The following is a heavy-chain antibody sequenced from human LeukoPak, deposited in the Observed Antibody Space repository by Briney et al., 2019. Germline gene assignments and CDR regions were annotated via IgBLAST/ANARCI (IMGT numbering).Heavy chain of an antibody. V-gene: IGHV4-39*01. CDR2: IYYSGST. D-gene: IGHD3-9*01. CDR1: GFTFSSYSMN. J-gene: IGHJ4*02. CDR3: ARAYDILAYYFDY. Sequence: GSLRLSCAASGFTFSSYSMNWVRQPPGKGLEWIGSIYYSGSTYYNPSLKSRVTISVDTSKNQFSLKLSSVTAADTAVYYCARAYDILAYYFDYWGQGTLVTVSS.